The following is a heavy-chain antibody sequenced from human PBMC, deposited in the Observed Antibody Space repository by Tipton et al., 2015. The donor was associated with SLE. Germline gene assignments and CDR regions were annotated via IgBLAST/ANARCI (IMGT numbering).Heavy chain of an antibody. J-gene: IGHJ4*02. V-gene: IGHV3-23*01. CDR3: ARDMRIVGATPFQDYFDY. CDR1: RVTLGDFA. D-gene: IGHD1-26*01. CDR2: ISGSGFNT. Sequence: GSLRLSCTGSRVTLGDFAVTWVRQVPGKGLEWVSSISGSGFNTYYADFAQGRFTISRDNSKNTVYLQMNSLRAEDTAVYYCARDMRIVGATPFQDYFDYWGQGTLVTVSS.